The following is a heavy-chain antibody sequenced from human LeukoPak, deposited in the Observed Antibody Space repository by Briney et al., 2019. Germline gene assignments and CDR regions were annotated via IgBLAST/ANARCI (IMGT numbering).Heavy chain of an antibody. V-gene: IGHV1-3*01. D-gene: IGHD5-18*01. CDR1: GYTFTSYA. Sequence: GASVKVSCKAPGYTFTSYAMHWVRQAPGQRLEWMGWINAGNGNTKYSQKFQGRVTITRDTSASTAYMELSSLRSGDTAVYYCARGGGHSYGLTGDYYYGMDAWGQGTTVTVSS. J-gene: IGHJ6*02. CDR2: INAGNGNT. CDR3: ARGGGHSYGLTGDYYYGMDA.